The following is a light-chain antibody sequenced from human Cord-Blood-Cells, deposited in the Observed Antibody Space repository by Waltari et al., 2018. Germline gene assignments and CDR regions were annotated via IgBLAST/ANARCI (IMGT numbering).Light chain of an antibody. Sequence: DIVMTQSPATLSASTGERATLSCRASQSVSSNLAWYQQKPGQAPRLLIYGASTRATGIPARFSGSGSGTDFTLTISSLQSEDFAVYYCQQYNNLPLTFGGGTKVEIK. J-gene: IGKJ4*01. V-gene: IGKV3-15*01. CDR3: QQYNNLPLT. CDR2: GAS. CDR1: QSVSSN.